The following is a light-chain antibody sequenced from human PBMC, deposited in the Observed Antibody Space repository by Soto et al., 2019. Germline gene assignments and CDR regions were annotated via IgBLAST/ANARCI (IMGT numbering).Light chain of an antibody. V-gene: IGLV2-14*01. CDR1: SSDVGGYNY. J-gene: IGLJ1*01. CDR3: NSYTSRSTYV. Sequence: QSALTQPASVSGSPGQSITISCTGTSSDVGGYNYVYWYQQHPGQAPKLMIYDVSNRPSGVSNRFSGSKSGNTASLTISGLQAEDEADYYCNSYTSRSTYVFGTGTKVPS. CDR2: DVS.